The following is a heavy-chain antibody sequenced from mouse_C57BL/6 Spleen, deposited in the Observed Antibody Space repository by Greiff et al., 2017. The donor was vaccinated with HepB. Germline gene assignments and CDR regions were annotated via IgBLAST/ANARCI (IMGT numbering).Heavy chain of an antibody. D-gene: IGHD3-1*01. J-gene: IGHJ2*01. CDR3: ARDQLGLDY. V-gene: IGHV5-4*01. CDR1: GFTFSSYA. CDR2: ISDGGSYT. Sequence: EVKLVESGGGLVKPGGSLKLSCAASGFTFSSYAMSWVRQTPEKRLEWVATISDGGSYTYCPDNVKGRFTISRDNAKNNLYLQMSHLKSEDTAMYYCARDQLGLDYWGQGTTLTVSS.